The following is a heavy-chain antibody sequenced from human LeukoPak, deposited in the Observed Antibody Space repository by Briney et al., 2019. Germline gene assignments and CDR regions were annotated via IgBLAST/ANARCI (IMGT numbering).Heavy chain of an antibody. CDR1: GFTFSSYE. CDR2: ISSSGSTI. CDR3: ARDRLTSSYYYGMDV. V-gene: IGHV3-48*03. D-gene: IGHD6-19*01. Sequence: GGSLRLSCAASGFTFSSYEMNWVRQAPGKELEWVSYISSSGSTIYYADSVKGRFTISRDNAKNSLYLQMNSLRAEDTAVYYCARDRLTSSYYYGMDVWGKGTTVTVSS. J-gene: IGHJ6*04.